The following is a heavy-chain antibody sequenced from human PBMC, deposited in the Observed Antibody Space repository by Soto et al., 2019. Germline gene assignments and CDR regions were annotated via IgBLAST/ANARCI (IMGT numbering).Heavy chain of an antibody. J-gene: IGHJ3*02. Sequence: PVESLKISCKGSGYIFTSYWIWWGLQVPGKGLEWMGIIYPGDSDTRYSPSFQGQVTISADKSISTAYLQWSSLKASDTAMYYCARRVADRRDAFDIWGQGTRVTVSS. CDR3: ARRVADRRDAFDI. CDR2: IYPGDSDT. CDR1: GYIFTSYW. V-gene: IGHV5-51*01. D-gene: IGHD2-15*01.